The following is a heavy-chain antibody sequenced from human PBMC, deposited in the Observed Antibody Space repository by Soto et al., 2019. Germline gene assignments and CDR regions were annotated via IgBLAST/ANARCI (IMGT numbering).Heavy chain of an antibody. Sequence: QVQLVESGGGVVQPGRSLRLSCAASGFTFSSYAMHWVRQAPGKGLEWVAVISYDGSNKYYADSVKGRFTISRDNSKNTLYLQRNSLRAEDTAVYYCARDSSSSRYYYYYGMDVWGQGTTVTVSS. CDR1: GFTFSSYA. CDR3: ARDSSSSRYYYYYGMDV. J-gene: IGHJ6*02. CDR2: ISYDGSNK. D-gene: IGHD6-6*01. V-gene: IGHV3-30*14.